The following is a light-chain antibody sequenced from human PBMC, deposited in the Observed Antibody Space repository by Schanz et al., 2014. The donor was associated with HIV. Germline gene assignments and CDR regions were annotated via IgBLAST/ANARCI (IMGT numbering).Light chain of an antibody. CDR3: QQYDSYPYT. J-gene: IGKJ2*01. CDR1: QDIGNY. CDR2: AAS. Sequence: DIQLTQSPSAMSASVGDRVTITCRASQDIGNYLAWFQQKPGKVPKRLIYAASSLQGGVPSRFSGSGSGTEFTLTISSLQPDDFATYYCQQYDSYPYTFGQGTKLEIK. V-gene: IGKV1-17*03.